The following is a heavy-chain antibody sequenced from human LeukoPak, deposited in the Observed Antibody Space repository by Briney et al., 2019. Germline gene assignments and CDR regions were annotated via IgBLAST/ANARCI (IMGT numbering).Heavy chain of an antibody. V-gene: IGHV3-30*02. CDR1: GFTLSSYG. J-gene: IGHJ4*02. CDR3: AGPRWFNDY. CDR2: MRYDGSNK. D-gene: IGHD4-23*01. Sequence: GGSLSLSFAASGFTLSSYGMHWVRQAPGEGLEWLAFMRYDGSNKYYADSEKGRFTISRDNSKNTLYLQMNSLRAEDTAVYYCAGPRWFNDYWGQGTLVTVSS.